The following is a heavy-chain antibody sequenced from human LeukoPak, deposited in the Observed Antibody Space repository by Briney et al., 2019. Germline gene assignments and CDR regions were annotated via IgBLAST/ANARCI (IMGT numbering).Heavy chain of an antibody. D-gene: IGHD3-22*01. CDR2: ISYDGSNK. Sequence: PGGSLRLSCAASGFTFITYAMHWVRQAPGKGLEWVAVISYDGSNKYYADSVKGRFTISRDNSKNTLYLQMNSLRAEDTAVYYCAPTYYYDTSGHYFDYWGQGTVVTVSS. V-gene: IGHV3-30-3*01. CDR1: GFTFITYA. J-gene: IGHJ4*02. CDR3: APTYYYDTSGHYFDY.